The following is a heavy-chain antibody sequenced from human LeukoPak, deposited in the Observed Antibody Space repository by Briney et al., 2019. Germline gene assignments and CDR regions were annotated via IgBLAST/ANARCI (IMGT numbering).Heavy chain of an antibody. CDR3: AKGHSGVRGVIIIGASDY. D-gene: IGHD3-10*01. Sequence: GGSLRLSCAASEFTFSSYAMSWVRQAPGKGLEWVSAISGSGGSTYYADSVKGRFTISRDNSKNTLYLQMNSLRAEDTAVYYCAKGHSGVRGVIIIGASDYWGQGTLVTVSS. CDR2: ISGSGGST. CDR1: EFTFSSYA. V-gene: IGHV3-23*01. J-gene: IGHJ4*02.